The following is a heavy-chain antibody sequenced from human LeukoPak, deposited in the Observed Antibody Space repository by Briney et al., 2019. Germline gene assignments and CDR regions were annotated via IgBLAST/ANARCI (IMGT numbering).Heavy chain of an antibody. CDR1: GFTFSSYA. V-gene: IGHV3-30-3*01. CDR3: ARDRTRDGYNQGRVFDY. CDR2: ISYDGSNK. J-gene: IGHJ4*02. Sequence: GRSLRLSCAASGFTFSSYAMHWVRRAPGKGLEWVAVISYDGSNKYYADSVKGRFTISRDNSKNTLYLQMNSLRAEDTAVYYCARDRTRDGYNQGRVFDYWGQGTLVTVSS. D-gene: IGHD5-24*01.